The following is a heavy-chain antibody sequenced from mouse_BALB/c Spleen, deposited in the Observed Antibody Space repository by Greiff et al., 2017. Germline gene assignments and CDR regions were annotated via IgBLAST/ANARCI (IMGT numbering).Heavy chain of an antibody. J-gene: IGHJ3*01. CDR3: NAEELRQFAY. D-gene: IGHD1-2*01. CDR1: GFNIKDYY. V-gene: IGHV14-4*02. CDR2: IDPENGDT. Sequence: EVQVVESGAELVRSGASVKLSCTASGFNIKDYYMHWVKQRPEQGLEWIGWIDPENGDTEYAPKFQGKATMTADTSSNTAYLQLSSLTSEDTAVYYCNAEELRQFAYWGQGTLVTVSA.